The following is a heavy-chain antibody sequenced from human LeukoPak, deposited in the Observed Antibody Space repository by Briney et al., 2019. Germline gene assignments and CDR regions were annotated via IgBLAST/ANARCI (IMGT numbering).Heavy chain of an antibody. CDR3: ARYGGYYFDY. V-gene: IGHV4-61*05. CDR2: IHNSVT. D-gene: IGHD3-16*01. CDR1: GGSISSSTYY. Sequence: PSETLSLTCTVSGGSISSSTYYWTWIRQPPGKGLEWIGYIHNSVTNSKPSLKSRVTISVDTSKNQSSLKLSSVTAADTAVYYCARYGGYYFDYWGQGTLVTVSS. J-gene: IGHJ4*02.